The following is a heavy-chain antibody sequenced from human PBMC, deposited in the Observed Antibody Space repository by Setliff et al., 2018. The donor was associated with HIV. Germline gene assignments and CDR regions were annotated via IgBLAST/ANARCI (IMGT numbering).Heavy chain of an antibody. V-gene: IGHV4-39*07. CDR1: GGSLSRTSYY. CDR3: ARGSDYIWGNYRFPFDY. Sequence: SETLSLTCTVSGGSLSRTSYYWGWIRQPPGKGLEWIGEINHSGSTNYNPSLKSRVTISVDTSKSQFSLKLSSVTAADTALYYCARGSDYIWGNYRFPFDYWGQGTLVTVSS. D-gene: IGHD3-16*02. J-gene: IGHJ4*02. CDR2: INHSGST.